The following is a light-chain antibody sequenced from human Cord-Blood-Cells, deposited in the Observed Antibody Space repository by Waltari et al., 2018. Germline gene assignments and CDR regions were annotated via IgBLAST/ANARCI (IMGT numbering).Light chain of an antibody. V-gene: IGLV2-14*01. Sequence: QSALTQPASVSGSPGQSLTISCTGTSSDVGGYNYVTWSQQHPGKAPKLMLYDVSNRPSDVSNRFSSSKSGNTASITISGLQAEDEANYYCSSYTSSSTWVYGGETKLTVL. CDR1: SSDVGGYNY. CDR2: DVS. J-gene: IGLJ3*02. CDR3: SSYTSSSTWV.